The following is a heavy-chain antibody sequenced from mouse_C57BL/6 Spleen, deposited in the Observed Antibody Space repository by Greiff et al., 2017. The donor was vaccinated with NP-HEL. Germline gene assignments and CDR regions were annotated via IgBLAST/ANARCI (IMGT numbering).Heavy chain of an antibody. CDR3: ARSIYDGYYWFAY. Sequence: EVQLQQSGPGLAKPSQTLSLPCSVTGYSITSDYWNWIRKFPGNKLEYMGYISYSGSTYYNPSLKSRISITRDTSKNQYYLQLNSVTTEDTATYYCARSIYDGYYWFAYWGQGTLVTVSA. CDR2: ISYSGST. V-gene: IGHV3-8*01. CDR1: GYSITSDY. D-gene: IGHD2-3*01. J-gene: IGHJ3*01.